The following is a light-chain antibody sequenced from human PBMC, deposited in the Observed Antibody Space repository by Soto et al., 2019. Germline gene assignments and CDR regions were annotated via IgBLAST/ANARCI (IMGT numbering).Light chain of an antibody. CDR2: DVN. CDR3: CSYAGRYIYV. J-gene: IGLJ1*01. Sequence: QSVLTQPRSVSGSPGQSVTISCTGTSSDVGRYNYVSWYQQHPGKAPKVMIYDVNKRPSGVPDRFSGSKSGNTASLTISGLQSEDEADYYCCSYAGRYIYVFGTGTKV. CDR1: SSDVGRYNY. V-gene: IGLV2-11*01.